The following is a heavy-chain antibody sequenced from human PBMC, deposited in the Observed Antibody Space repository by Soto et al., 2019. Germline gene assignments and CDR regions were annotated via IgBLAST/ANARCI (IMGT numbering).Heavy chain of an antibody. CDR3: ARQRGCDY. V-gene: IGHV3-7*01. CDR2: IKQDGSEK. Sequence: GGSLRLSCAASGFTFSCYSMSWVRQAPGKGLEWVANIKQDGSEKYYVDSVKGRFTISRDNAKNSVYLQMNSLRADDTAVYYCARQRGCDYWGQGTLVTVSS. CDR1: GFTFSCYS. J-gene: IGHJ4*02. D-gene: IGHD1-1*01.